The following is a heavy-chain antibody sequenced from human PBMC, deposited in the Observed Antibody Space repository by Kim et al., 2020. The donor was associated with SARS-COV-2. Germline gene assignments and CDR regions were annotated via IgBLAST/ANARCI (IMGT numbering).Heavy chain of an antibody. D-gene: IGHD4-17*01. Sequence: ASVKVSCKASGYTFTSYGISWVRQAPGQGLEWMGWISAYNGNTNYAQKLQGRVTMTTDTSTSTAYMELRSLRSDDTAVYYCARDRRHGDPIYYYYGMDVWGQGTTVTVSS. V-gene: IGHV1-18*01. CDR1: GYTFTSYG. CDR3: ARDRRHGDPIYYYYGMDV. J-gene: IGHJ6*02. CDR2: ISAYNGNT.